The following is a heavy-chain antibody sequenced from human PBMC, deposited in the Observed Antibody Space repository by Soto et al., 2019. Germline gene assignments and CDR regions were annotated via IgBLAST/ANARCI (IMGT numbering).Heavy chain of an antibody. CDR1: GGTFKSYV. CDR3: ARGLTVYSAVLHYSYAMDV. V-gene: IGHV1-69*01. D-gene: IGHD2-8*01. Sequence: QVHLVQSGAEVKKPGSSVKVSCKASGGTFKSYVFSWIRQAPGQGLEWMGGFIPLFGTPNYAQKFQGRVTITADESTSTVYMEMSSLTSEDSAVYYCARGLTVYSAVLHYSYAMDVWGQGTTVAVSS. J-gene: IGHJ6*02. CDR2: FIPLFGTP.